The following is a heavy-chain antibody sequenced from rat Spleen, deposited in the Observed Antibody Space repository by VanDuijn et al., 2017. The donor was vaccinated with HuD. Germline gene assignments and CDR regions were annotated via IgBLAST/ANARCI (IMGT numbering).Heavy chain of an antibody. D-gene: IGHD1-7*01. Sequence: EVQLVESGGGLVQPGRSMKLSCAASGFTFRDYYMAWVRQAPTKGLEWVATISYDGSSTYYRDSVKGRFTISRDNAKSTLYLQMDSLRSEDTATYYCARHHTMGIPYWMDAWGQGTLVTVSS. CDR3: ARHHTMGIPYWMDA. J-gene: IGHJ3*01. V-gene: IGHV5-7*01. CDR2: ISYDGSST. CDR1: GFTFRDYY.